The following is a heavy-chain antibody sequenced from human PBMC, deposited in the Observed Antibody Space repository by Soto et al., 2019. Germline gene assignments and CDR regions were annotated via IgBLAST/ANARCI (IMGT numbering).Heavy chain of an antibody. D-gene: IGHD1-1*01. V-gene: IGHV3-23*01. CDR2: ISGGAIST. CDR1: GFTFSNFA. J-gene: IGHJ3*01. Sequence: EGQLLESGGTLVQPGESLRLSCAASGFTFSNFAMSWVRQAPGKGLEWVAAISGGAISTYYADSVKGRFTVSRDNSNNTMFLHMDSLRVEDTAVYYCAKRLTQLALTTHVFDLWGQGTMVTVSS. CDR3: AKRLTQLALTTHVFDL.